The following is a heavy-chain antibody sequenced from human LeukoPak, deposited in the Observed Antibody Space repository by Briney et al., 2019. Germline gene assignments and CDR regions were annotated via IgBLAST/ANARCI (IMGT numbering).Heavy chain of an antibody. J-gene: IGHJ4*02. CDR2: ISGSGDKT. Sequence: GGSLRLSCAASGFTFSSYAMSWVRQAPGKGLEWVSVISGSGDKTYYADSVKGRFAISRDNSKNTLYLQMNSLRAEDTAVYYCARDLRFLEWLPSYYFDYWGQGTLVTVSS. CDR3: ARDLRFLEWLPSYYFDY. D-gene: IGHD3-3*01. V-gene: IGHV3-23*01. CDR1: GFTFSSYA.